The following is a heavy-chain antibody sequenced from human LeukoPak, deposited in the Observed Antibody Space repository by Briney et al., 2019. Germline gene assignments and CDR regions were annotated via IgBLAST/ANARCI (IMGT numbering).Heavy chain of an antibody. CDR1: RFTFSSYA. CDR3: ARQRLGYCSGGSCYSSHNWFDP. Sequence: GGSLRLSCAASRFTFSSYAMHGVGQAPARGVEGVAVISYDGSNKYYADSVKASFTISRDNSKNTLYLQMNSLRAEDMAVYYCARQRLGYCSGGSCYSSHNWFDPWGQGTLVTVSS. CDR2: ISYDGSNK. J-gene: IGHJ5*02. V-gene: IGHV3-30-3*01. D-gene: IGHD2-15*01.